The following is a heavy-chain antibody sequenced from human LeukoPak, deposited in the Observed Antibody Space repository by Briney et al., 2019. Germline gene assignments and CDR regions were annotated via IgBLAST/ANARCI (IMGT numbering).Heavy chain of an antibody. CDR1: GGSFSGYY. V-gene: IGHV4-34*01. CDR3: ARVRTIGAVVNYYYYYMDV. D-gene: IGHD2-8*01. CDR2: INHSVST. Sequence: SETLSLTCAVYGGSFSGYYWSWIRQPPGKGLEWIGEINHSVSTNYNPSLKSRVTISVDTSKNQFSLKLSSVTAADTAVYYCARVRTIGAVVNYYYYYMDVWGKGTTVTVSS. J-gene: IGHJ6*03.